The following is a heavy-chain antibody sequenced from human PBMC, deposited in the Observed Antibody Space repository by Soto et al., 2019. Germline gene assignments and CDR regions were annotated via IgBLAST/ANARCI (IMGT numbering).Heavy chain of an antibody. Sequence: SQTLSLTCAISGDSVSSNSAAWNWIRQSPSRGLEWLGRTYYRSKWYNDYAVSVKSRITINPDTSKNQFSLQLNSVTPEDTAVYYCARDLVGATGGYYYYGMGVWGQGTTVTVSS. CDR1: GDSVSSNSAA. J-gene: IGHJ6*02. V-gene: IGHV6-1*01. CDR2: TYYRSKWYN. D-gene: IGHD1-26*01. CDR3: ARDLVGATGGYYYYGMGV.